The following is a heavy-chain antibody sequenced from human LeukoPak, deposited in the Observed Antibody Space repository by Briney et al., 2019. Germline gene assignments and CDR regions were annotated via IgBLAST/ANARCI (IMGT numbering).Heavy chain of an antibody. CDR2: IYYSGST. D-gene: IGHD1-26*01. Sequence: SETLSLTCTVSGGSISSSSYYWGWIRQPPGKGLEWIGSIYYSGSTYYNPSLKSRVTISVDTSKNQFSLKLSSVTAADTAVYYCARSSGSYYFNYWGQGTLVTVSS. V-gene: IGHV4-39*07. CDR3: ARSSGSYYFNY. J-gene: IGHJ4*02. CDR1: GGSISSSSYY.